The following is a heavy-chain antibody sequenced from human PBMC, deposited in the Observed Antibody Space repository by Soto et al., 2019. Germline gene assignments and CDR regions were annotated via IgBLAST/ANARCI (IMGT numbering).Heavy chain of an antibody. CDR2: IYPGDSHT. CDR3: ARQNPYCTNGVCYSDY. V-gene: IGHV5-51*01. CDR1: GYSFTSYW. Sequence: GESLKISCKGSGYSFTSYWIGWVRQMPGKGLEWMGIIYPGDSHTRYSPSFQGRVTISADKSISTAYLQWSSLKASDTAMYYCARQNPYCTNGVCYSDYWGQGTLVTVS. J-gene: IGHJ4*02. D-gene: IGHD2-8*01.